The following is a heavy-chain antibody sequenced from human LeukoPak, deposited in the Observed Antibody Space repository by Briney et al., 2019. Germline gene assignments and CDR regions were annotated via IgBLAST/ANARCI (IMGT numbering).Heavy chain of an antibody. CDR1: GFTFNDYW. J-gene: IGHJ3*02. V-gene: IGHV3-7*01. D-gene: IGHD3/OR15-3a*01. CDR2: IKQDGSEK. CDR3: ARGGASTFGLWGNAFDI. Sequence: GGSLRLSCAASGFTFNDYWMTWVRQAPGKGLEWVANIKQDGSEKYYVDSVKGRFTISRDNAKNSLYLQMNSLRAEDTAVYYCARGGASTFGLWGNAFDIWGQGTMVTVSS.